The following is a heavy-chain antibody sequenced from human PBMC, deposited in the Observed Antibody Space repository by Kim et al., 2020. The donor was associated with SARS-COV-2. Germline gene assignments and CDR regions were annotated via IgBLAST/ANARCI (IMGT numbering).Heavy chain of an antibody. CDR1: GGSISSYY. CDR2: IYYSGST. V-gene: IGHV4-59*13. Sequence: SETLSLTCTVSGGSISSYYWSWIRQPPGKGLEWIGYIYYSGSTNYNPSLKSRVTISVDTSKNQFSLKLSSVTAADTAVYYCARDPRRVGSGSYSNYYYYGRDVWGQGTTVTVSS. CDR3: ARDPRRVGSGSYSNYYYYGRDV. J-gene: IGHJ6*02. D-gene: IGHD3-10*01.